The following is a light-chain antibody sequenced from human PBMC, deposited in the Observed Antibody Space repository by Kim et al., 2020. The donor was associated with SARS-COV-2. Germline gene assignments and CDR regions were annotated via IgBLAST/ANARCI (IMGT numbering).Light chain of an antibody. V-gene: IGLV3-1*01. CDR2: QDT. J-gene: IGLJ2*01. Sequence: SYELTQPPSVSVSPGQTASITCSGDKLEDKYVCWYQQKPGQSPVLLIYQDTKWPSGIPERFSGSNSGNTATLTISGTQAMDEADYYCQTWDSSSVIFGGGTQLTVL. CDR1: KLEDKY. CDR3: QTWDSSSVI.